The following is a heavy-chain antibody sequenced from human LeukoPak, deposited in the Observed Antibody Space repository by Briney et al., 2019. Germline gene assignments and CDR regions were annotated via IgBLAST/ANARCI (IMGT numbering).Heavy chain of an antibody. V-gene: IGHV3-64D*06. J-gene: IGHJ4*02. CDR3: VIDVTAMVN. D-gene: IGHD5-18*01. CDR2: ISSNGGST. CDR1: GFTFSSYA. Sequence: GGSLRLSCSASGFTFSSYAMHWVRQAPGKGLKYVSAISSNGGSTYYADSVKGRYTISRDNSKNTLYLQMSSLRAEDTAVYYCVIDVTAMVNWGQGTLVTVSS.